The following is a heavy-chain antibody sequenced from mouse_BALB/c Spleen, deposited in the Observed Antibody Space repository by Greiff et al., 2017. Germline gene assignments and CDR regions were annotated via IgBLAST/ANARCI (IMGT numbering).Heavy chain of an antibody. Sequence: ESGPAVIKPSQSLSLTCIVSGFSIPSISYCWHWIRQPPGKGLEWMGRICYDGSIYYSPSIKSRSTISRDTSLNKFFIQLSSVTNEDTAMYYCSREKDYGYFDVWGEGTTVTVSS. CDR1: GFSIPSISYC. CDR2: ICYDGSI. J-gene: IGHJ1*01. V-gene: IGHV12-1-1*01. CDR3: SREKDYGYFDV.